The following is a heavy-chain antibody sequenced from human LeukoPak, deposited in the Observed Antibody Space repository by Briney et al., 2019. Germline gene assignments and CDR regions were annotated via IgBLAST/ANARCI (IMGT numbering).Heavy chain of an antibody. CDR3: AGDPPGVVSAHLFDY. CDR1: GLTFSIFE. V-gene: IGHV3-21*01. Sequence: GRSLRLLCAVSGLTFSIFEMNWVRHAPGKGLEWDSSISSSSSYIYYADSVMSRFTTTSNNAKNSLYLQMNSLTAEDTAVYYGAGDPPGVVSAHLFDYWGQGTLVTVSS. J-gene: IGHJ4*02. CDR2: ISSSSSYI. D-gene: IGHD2-15*01.